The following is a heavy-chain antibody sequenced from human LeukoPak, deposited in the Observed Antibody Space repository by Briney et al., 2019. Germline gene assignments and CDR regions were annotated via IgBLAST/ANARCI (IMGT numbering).Heavy chain of an antibody. D-gene: IGHD1-26*01. J-gene: IGHJ4*02. CDR3: ARDRGSGTYHFDY. CDR1: GFTFSSYS. CDR2: ISTTSSTI. Sequence: GGSLRLSCAASGFTFSSYSMNWVRQAPGKGLEWVSYISTTSSTIYDADSVKGRFTISRDNAKNSLYLQMNSLRDEDTAVYYCARDRGSGTYHFDYWGQGTPVTVSS. V-gene: IGHV3-48*02.